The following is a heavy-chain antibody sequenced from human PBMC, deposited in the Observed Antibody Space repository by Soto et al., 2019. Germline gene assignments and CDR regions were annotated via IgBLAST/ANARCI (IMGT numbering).Heavy chain of an antibody. V-gene: IGHV4-34*01. CDR3: ARFSGSYYYAMDV. J-gene: IGHJ6*02. D-gene: IGHD6-19*01. Sequence: SETLSLTCAVYGGSFSGYYWSWIRQPPGKGLEWLGEINHSGVTNYKPSIKRRVTISVDTSKNHFSLQLKSVTAADTALYYCARFSGSYYYAMDVWGQGSTVT. CDR2: INHSGVT. CDR1: GGSFSGYY.